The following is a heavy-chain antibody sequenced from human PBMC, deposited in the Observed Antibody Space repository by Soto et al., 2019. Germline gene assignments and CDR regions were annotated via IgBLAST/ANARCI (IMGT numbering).Heavy chain of an antibody. V-gene: IGHV4-31*03. CDR1: GGSISSGGYY. D-gene: IGHD2-2*01. J-gene: IGHJ5*02. CDR3: ARAQIVVVPAAISPPRYNWFDP. CDR2: IYYSGST. Sequence: SETLSLTCTVSGGSISSGGYYWSWIRQHPGKGLEWIGYIYYSGSTYYNPSLKSRVTISVDTFKNQFSLKLSSVTAADTAVYYCARAQIVVVPAAISPPRYNWFDPWGQGTLVTAPQ.